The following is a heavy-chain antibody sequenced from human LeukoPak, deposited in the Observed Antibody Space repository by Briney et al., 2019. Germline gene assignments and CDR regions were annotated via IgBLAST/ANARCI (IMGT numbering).Heavy chain of an antibody. J-gene: IGHJ4*02. D-gene: IGHD3-3*01. V-gene: IGHV3-15*01. Sequence: GGSLRLSCAASGFTFSNVWMNWVRQAPGKGLEWIGRIKKKIEGGTTEYAAPVKGRFTISRDDSKNTLYLQMNSLTTEDTAVYYCTTRIITTSDFWDQGTLVTVSS. CDR1: GFTFSNVW. CDR3: TTRIITTSDF. CDR2: IKKKIEGGTT.